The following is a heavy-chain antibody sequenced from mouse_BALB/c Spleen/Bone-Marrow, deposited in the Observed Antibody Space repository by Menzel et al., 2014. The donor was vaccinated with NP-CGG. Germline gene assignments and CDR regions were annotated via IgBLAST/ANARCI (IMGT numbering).Heavy chain of an antibody. CDR1: GFTFSSYG. V-gene: IGHV5-6*02. CDR2: ISSGGSNT. J-gene: IGHJ4*01. CDR3: ARHQRYYAMDY. Sequence: EVMLVESGGDSVKPGGSLKLSCAASGFTFSSYGMSWGRQTPDKRLEWVATISSGGSNTYYPDSVKGRFTISRDNAKNTLYLQMSSLKSEDTAMYYCARHQRYYAMDYWGQGTSVTVSS.